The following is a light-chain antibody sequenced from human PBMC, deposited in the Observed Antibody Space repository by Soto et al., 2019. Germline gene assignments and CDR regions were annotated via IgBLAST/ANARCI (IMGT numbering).Light chain of an antibody. Sequence: EIVLTQSPATLSLSPGERATLSCRASHSVNSNLAWYQQRPGQAPRLLISGASTRATGVPARFSGSGSETEFTLTISSLQSEDVAVYYWQQYNNWWTFGQGTKVEIK. CDR2: GAS. CDR3: QQYNNWWT. V-gene: IGKV3-15*01. CDR1: HSVNSN. J-gene: IGKJ1*01.